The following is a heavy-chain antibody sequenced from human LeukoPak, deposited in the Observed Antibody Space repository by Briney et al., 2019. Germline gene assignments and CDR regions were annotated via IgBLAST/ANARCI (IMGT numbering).Heavy chain of an antibody. CDR2: ISGSGGST. CDR1: GFTFRCYA. J-gene: IGHJ4*02. Sequence: PGGALILSCAASGFTFRCYALSWVRPAPWKGLVGVSVISGSGGSTYYADAVEGRFTISRDNYKNTLYLQMNSLRAEDAAVYYCAKRPVLLRFGELFGYWDEGTVVTVSS. V-gene: IGHV3-23*01. D-gene: IGHD3-10*01. CDR3: AKRPVLLRFGELFGY.